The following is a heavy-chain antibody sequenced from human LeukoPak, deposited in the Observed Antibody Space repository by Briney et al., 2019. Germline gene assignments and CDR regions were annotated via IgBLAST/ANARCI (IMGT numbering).Heavy chain of an antibody. CDR3: ARHEYSGSYYGLSWFDP. D-gene: IGHD1-26*01. CDR2: IYYSGST. J-gene: IGHJ5*02. Sequence: SETLSLTCTVSGGSISSSGYYWGWIRQPPGKGLEWFASIYYSGSTYYNPPLKSRVTISVDTSKNQLYLKLSSLTAADTAVYYCARHEYSGSYYGLSWFDPWGQGTLVTVSS. V-gene: IGHV4-39*01. CDR1: GGSISSSGYY.